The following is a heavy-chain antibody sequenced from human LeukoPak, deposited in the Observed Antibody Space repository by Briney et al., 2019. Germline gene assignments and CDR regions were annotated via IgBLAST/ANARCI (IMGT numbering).Heavy chain of an antibody. V-gene: IGHV3-30*18. J-gene: IGHJ4*02. CDR2: ISYGGSNK. D-gene: IGHD3-16*02. CDR1: GFLLSSYG. CDR3: AKDYDYVWWSYRARPFDY. Sequence: GGSLSLSCAACGFLLSSYGMHGVRQAPGEGLEWVAVISYGGSNKYYAAPVKGRFTLSRDDSKNHFYLQMNSLVPEDTDVYYCAKDYDYVWWSYRARPFDYWGQGTLVAVSS.